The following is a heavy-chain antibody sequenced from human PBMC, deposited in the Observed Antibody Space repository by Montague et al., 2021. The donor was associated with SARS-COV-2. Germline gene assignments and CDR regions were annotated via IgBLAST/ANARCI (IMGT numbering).Heavy chain of an antibody. CDR3: TSGREGNYNVMDV. Sequence: CAISGDSVSSNSATWNWVRQSPSRGLEWLGRTYYRSKWYNDYAVSVRGRVTINPDTSKYQFSLQLNSVTPEDTAIYYCTSGREGNYNVMDVWGQGTTAPSP. J-gene: IGHJ6*02. D-gene: IGHD1-1*01. CDR1: GDSVSSNSAT. V-gene: IGHV6-1*01. CDR2: TYYRSKWYN.